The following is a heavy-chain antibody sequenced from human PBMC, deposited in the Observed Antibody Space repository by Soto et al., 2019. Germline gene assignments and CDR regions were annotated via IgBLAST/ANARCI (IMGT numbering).Heavy chain of an antibody. CDR1: DTTFTNYW. Sequence: GEALKISCRGADTTFTNYWIGWVRPMPGKGLEWRWIIYPGDSDTTYSPSYHGLVTISADNSINTDYVQWSRLKTSDTAMYYCARQFNFDFWGQGTLVTVSS. CDR2: IYPGDSDT. V-gene: IGHV5-51*01. CDR3: ARQFNFDF. J-gene: IGHJ4*02.